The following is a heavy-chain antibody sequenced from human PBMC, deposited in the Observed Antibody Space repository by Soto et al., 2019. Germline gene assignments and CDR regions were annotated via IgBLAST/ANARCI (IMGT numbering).Heavy chain of an antibody. CDR1: GYTFNSYG. CDR2: ISAYNGNT. J-gene: IGHJ5*02. Sequence: ASVKVSCKACGYTFNSYGISVVLQAPGQGLEWMGWISAYNGNTNYAQKLQGRVSMTTGTSTSTAYMELRSLRSDDTAVYYCARVRVVAAIDWFDPWGQGTLVTVSS. CDR3: ARVRVVAAIDWFDP. V-gene: IGHV1-18*01. D-gene: IGHD2-15*01.